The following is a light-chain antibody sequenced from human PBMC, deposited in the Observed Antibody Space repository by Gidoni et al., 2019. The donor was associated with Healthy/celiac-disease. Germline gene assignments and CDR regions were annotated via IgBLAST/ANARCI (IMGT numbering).Light chain of an antibody. V-gene: IGKV3-20*01. CDR2: GAS. Sequence: EIVLTPSPGTLSLSPGERATLPCRASQSVSSSYLAWYQQKPGQAPRLLIYGASSRATGIPDRFSGSGSGTDFTLTISRLEPEDFAVYYCQQYGSSRCTFGHGTKVDIK. CDR1: QSVSSSY. J-gene: IGKJ3*01. CDR3: QQYGSSRCT.